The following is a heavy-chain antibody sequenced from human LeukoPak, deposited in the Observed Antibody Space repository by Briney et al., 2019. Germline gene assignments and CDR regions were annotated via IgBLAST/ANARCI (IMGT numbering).Heavy chain of an antibody. Sequence: PGGSLRLSCVASGFTLSSHGMHWVRQAPGKGLEWVALIWYDGTRENYADSVKGRFTISRDLSKNTLNLQTNSLRVDDTAVFYCARDSSFGSLDFRGQGTLVTVSS. CDR2: IWYDGTRE. CDR1: GFTLSSHG. J-gene: IGHJ4*02. V-gene: IGHV3-33*01. CDR3: ARDSSFGSLDF. D-gene: IGHD1-26*01.